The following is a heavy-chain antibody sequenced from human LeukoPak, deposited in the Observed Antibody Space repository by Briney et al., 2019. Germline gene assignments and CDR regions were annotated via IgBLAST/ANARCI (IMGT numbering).Heavy chain of an antibody. CDR2: IHDSGNA. D-gene: IGHD4-17*01. CDR3: ARYDYGDYAFDI. J-gene: IGHJ3*02. Sequence: SETLSLTCAVSGGTISSGGYSWSWIRQPPGKGLEWIGYIHDSGNAYYNPSLKSRVAISLDRSKDQFSLRLGSVTVADTAVYYCARYDYGDYAFDIWGQGTMVTVSS. CDR1: GGTISSGGYS. V-gene: IGHV4-30-2*01.